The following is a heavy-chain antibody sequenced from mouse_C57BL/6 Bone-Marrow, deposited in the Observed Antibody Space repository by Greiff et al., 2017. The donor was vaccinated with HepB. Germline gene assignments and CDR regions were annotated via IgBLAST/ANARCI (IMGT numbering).Heavy chain of an antibody. CDR3: ARGVIYSGFAY. D-gene: IGHD1-1*01. J-gene: IGHJ3*01. Sequence: QVQLQQSGPELVKPGASVKISCKASGYSFTSYYIHWVKQRPGQGLEWIGWIYPGSGNTKYNEKFKGKATLTADTSSSTAYMQLSSLTSEDSAVYYCARGVIYSGFAYWGQGTLVTVSA. V-gene: IGHV1-66*01. CDR1: GYSFTSYY. CDR2: IYPGSGNT.